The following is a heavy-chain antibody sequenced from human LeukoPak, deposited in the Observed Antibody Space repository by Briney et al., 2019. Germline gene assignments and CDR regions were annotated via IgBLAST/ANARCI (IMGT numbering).Heavy chain of an antibody. D-gene: IGHD6-19*01. CDR1: GLTFSSYG. Sequence: GGSLRLSCAASGLTFSSYGMHWVRQAPGKGLEWVAVISYDGSNKYYADSVKGRFTISRDNSKNTLYLQMNSLRAEDTAVYYCAKILAVAGSIPTSSFDYWGQGTLVTVSS. J-gene: IGHJ4*02. CDR3: AKILAVAGSIPTSSFDY. V-gene: IGHV3-30*18. CDR2: ISYDGSNK.